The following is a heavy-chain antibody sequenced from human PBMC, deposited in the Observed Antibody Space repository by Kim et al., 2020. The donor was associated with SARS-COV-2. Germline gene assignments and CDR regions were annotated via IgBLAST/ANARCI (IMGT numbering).Heavy chain of an antibody. CDR1: GYTFTSYD. J-gene: IGHJ6*02. Sequence: ASVKVSCKASGYTFTSYDINWVRQATGQGLEWMGWMNPNSGNTGYAQKFQGRVTMTRNTSISTAYMELSSLRSEDTAVYYCARERYDILTGRHYGMDVWGQGTTGTVPS. V-gene: IGHV1-8*01. CDR3: ARERYDILTGRHYGMDV. D-gene: IGHD3-9*01. CDR2: MNPNSGNT.